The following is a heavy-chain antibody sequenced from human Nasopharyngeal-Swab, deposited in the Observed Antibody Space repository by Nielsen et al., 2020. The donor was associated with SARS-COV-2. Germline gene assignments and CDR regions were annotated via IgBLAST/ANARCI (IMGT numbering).Heavy chain of an antibody. Sequence: SETLSLTCAVYGGSFSGYYWSWIRQPPGKGLEWIGEINHSGSTNYNPSLKSRVTISVDTSKNQFSLKLSSVTAADTAVYYCTRGGGGTFYFDYWGQGTLVTVSS. V-gene: IGHV4-34*01. CDR3: TRGGGGTFYFDY. CDR1: GGSFSGYY. D-gene: IGHD2/OR15-2a*01. CDR2: INHSGST. J-gene: IGHJ4*02.